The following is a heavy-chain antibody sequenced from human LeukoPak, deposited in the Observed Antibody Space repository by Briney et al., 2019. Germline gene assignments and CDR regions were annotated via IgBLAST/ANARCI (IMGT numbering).Heavy chain of an antibody. CDR2: IHYSGST. D-gene: IGHD3-16*01. Sequence: SETLSLTCTVSGGSASGGNYYWRWIRQAPGKGLEWIAYIHYSGSTNYNPSLKSRVTISVDTSKNQFSLKLSSVTAADTAVYYCARVDGWRVNYGYEDYWGQGTLVTVSS. CDR1: GGSASGGNYY. CDR3: ARVDGWRVNYGYEDY. V-gene: IGHV4-61*01. J-gene: IGHJ4*02.